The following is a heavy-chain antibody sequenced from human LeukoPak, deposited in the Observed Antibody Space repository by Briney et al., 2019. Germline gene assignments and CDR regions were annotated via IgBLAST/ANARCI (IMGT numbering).Heavy chain of an antibody. CDR3: ARGGRSGTAMVTNY. V-gene: IGHV4-34*01. D-gene: IGHD5-18*01. CDR2: INPSGST. J-gene: IGHJ4*02. Sequence: SETLSLTCAVYGGSLSGYYWSWIRQPPGKGPEWIGEINPSGSTNYNPSLKSRVTISVDTSKNQFSLKLSSVTAADTAVYYCARGGRSGTAMVTNYWGQGTLVTVSS. CDR1: GGSLSGYY.